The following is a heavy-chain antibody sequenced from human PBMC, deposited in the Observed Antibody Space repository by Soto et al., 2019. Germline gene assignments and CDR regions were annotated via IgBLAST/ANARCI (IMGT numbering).Heavy chain of an antibody. Sequence: SETLSLTCTVSGDSVSTGNKYWSWSRQPPGKALEWIAYIYSSGSTNYNPSLKSRVTISRDTSKNQFSLKMTSVTAEDTAVYYCARSGGGSGWLGGQGTLVTVS. V-gene: IGHV4-61*01. CDR1: GDSVSTGNKY. CDR3: ARSGGGSGWL. J-gene: IGHJ4*02. CDR2: IYSSGST. D-gene: IGHD6-19*01.